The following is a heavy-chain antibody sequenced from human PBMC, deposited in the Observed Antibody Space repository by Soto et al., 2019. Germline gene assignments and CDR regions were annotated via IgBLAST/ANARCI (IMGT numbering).Heavy chain of an antibody. CDR1: GDSVSSNTAS. D-gene: IGHD5-12*01. J-gene: IGHJ5*02. Sequence: PSQTLSLTFAISGDSVSSNTASWNWIRQSPSRGLEWLGRTYFGSKWYNDYAVSVKSRIIINPDTSNNQFSLQLNSVTPEDTAVYFCAKGDNLGPKTGYAFDPWGQGIMVTVS. V-gene: IGHV6-1*01. CDR2: TYFGSKWYN. CDR3: AKGDNLGPKTGYAFDP.